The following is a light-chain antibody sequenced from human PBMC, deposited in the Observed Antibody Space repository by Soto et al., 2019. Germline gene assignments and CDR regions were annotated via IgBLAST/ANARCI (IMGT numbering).Light chain of an antibody. Sequence: DIQMTQSPSTLSASVEDRVTNTCRASQSISSWLAWYQQKPGKAPKLLIYKASSLESGVPSRFSGSGSGTEFTLTIISLQPDDFATYYCKQYNSYSRAFGQGTKVDIK. CDR3: KQYNSYSRA. J-gene: IGKJ1*01. V-gene: IGKV1-5*03. CDR1: QSISSW. CDR2: KAS.